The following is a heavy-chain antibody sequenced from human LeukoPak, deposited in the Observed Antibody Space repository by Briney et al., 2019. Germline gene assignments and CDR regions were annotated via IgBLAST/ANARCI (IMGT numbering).Heavy chain of an antibody. Sequence: SETLSLTCTVSGDFFSTYYWSWIRQPAGKRLEWIGHIYSSGSTNYNPSLKSRVTISVDTSKNQFSLKLSSVTAADTAVYYCARGYDGSGYYYRNWYFDLWGRGTLVTVSS. V-gene: IGHV4-4*07. J-gene: IGHJ2*01. CDR2: IYSSGST. CDR3: ARGYDGSGYYYRNWYFDL. D-gene: IGHD3-22*01. CDR1: GDFFSTYY.